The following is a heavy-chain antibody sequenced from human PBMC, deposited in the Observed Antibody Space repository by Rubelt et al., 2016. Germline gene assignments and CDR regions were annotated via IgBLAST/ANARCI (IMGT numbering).Heavy chain of an antibody. J-gene: IGHJ4*02. Sequence: VQLVQSGAEVKKPGASVKVSCKASGYTFTSYAMHWVRQAPGQRLEWKGWINAGNRNTKYSQKFQGRVTIARDISSSTSDMELSCRGSEDTAVYYCARYYYYRSGYVYFDYWGQGTLVSVSS. CDR3: ARYYYYRSGYVYFDY. CDR2: INAGNRNT. V-gene: IGHV1-3*01. CDR1: GYTFTSYA. D-gene: IGHD3-22*01.